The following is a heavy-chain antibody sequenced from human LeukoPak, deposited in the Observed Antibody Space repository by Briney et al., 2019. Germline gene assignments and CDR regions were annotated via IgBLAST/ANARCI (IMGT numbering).Heavy chain of an antibody. CDR1: GFTFRDYY. Sequence: GGSLRLSCAASGFTFRDYYMHWVRQAPGKGLEWISYISNNGDTIYYADSVKGRFTISRDNAKNSLFLQMNSLSAEDTAVYYCARDPQAWEVPLVSWGQGTLVTVSS. CDR3: ARDPQAWEVPLVS. CDR2: ISNNGDTI. D-gene: IGHD2-2*01. J-gene: IGHJ4*02. V-gene: IGHV3-11*01.